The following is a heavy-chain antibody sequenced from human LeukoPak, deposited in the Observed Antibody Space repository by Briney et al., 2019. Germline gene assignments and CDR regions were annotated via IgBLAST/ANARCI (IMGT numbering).Heavy chain of an antibody. D-gene: IGHD3-10*01. CDR1: GFTFSSYG. CDR2: ISGSGDNT. J-gene: IGHJ3*02. CDR3: AKEPGVGI. V-gene: IGHV3-23*01. Sequence: QPGGSLRLSCAASGFTFSSYGMNWVRQAPGKGLEWVSAISGSGDNTYYADSVKGRFTISRDDSKNTLYLQMNSLRAEDTAVYYCAKEPGVGIWGQGTMVTVSS.